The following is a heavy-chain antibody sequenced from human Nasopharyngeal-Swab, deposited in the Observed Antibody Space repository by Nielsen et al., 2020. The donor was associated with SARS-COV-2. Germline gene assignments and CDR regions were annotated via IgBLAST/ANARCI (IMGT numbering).Heavy chain of an antibody. CDR3: AKNRPDYYDSSGYSWYFDL. Sequence: GGCLRLSCAAAGFTFSSYAVQWVSQAAGNVLEWVAVISYDGSNKYYADSVKGRFTISRDNSKNTLYLQMNSLRAEDTAVYYCAKNRPDYYDSSGYSWYFDLWGRGTLVTVSS. D-gene: IGHD3-22*01. CDR2: ISYDGSNK. CDR1: GFTFSSYA. J-gene: IGHJ2*01. V-gene: IGHV3-30*18.